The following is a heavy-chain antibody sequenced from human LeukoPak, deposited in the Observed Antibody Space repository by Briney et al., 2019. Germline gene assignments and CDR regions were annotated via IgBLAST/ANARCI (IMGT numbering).Heavy chain of an antibody. CDR2: VIDSVRA. CDR3: ATIKHGQIFGYFDF. CDR1: GASISSHY. V-gene: IGHV4-59*11. D-gene: IGHD3-16*01. J-gene: IGHJ4*02. Sequence: SETLSLTCTVSGASISSHYWSWLRQPPGKGLEWIGYVIDSVRAKDNPSLQSRLTLSADTSKNEFSLRLSSVTAADTAVYYCATIKHGQIFGYFDFWGQGIKVTVSS.